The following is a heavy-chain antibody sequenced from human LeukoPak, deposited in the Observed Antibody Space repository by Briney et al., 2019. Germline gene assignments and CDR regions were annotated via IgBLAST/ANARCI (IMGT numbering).Heavy chain of an antibody. V-gene: IGHV3-7*03. Sequence: PGESLRLSCAASGFTFSDYYMSWIRQAPGKGLEWVANIKQDGSEKYYVDSVKGRFTISRDNAKNSLYLQMNSLRAEDTAVYYCARDSTYYDFWSGYGSKYYFDYWGQGTLVTVSS. CDR1: GFTFSDYY. D-gene: IGHD3-3*01. CDR2: IKQDGSEK. CDR3: ARDSTYYDFWSGYGSKYYFDY. J-gene: IGHJ4*02.